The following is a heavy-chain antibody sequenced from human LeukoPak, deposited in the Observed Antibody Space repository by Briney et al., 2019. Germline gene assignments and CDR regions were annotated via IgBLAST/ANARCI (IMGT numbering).Heavy chain of an antibody. V-gene: IGHV1-69*13. CDR3: ARDRAAAHYFYYYYGMDV. D-gene: IGHD6-13*01. CDR2: IIPIFGTA. CDR1: GGTFSSYA. J-gene: IGHJ6*02. Sequence: GASVKVSCKASGGTFSSYAISWVRQAPGQGLEWMGGIIPIFGTANYAQKFQGRVTITADESTSTAYMELSSLRSEDTAVYYCARDRAAAHYFYYYYGMDVWGQGTTVTVSS.